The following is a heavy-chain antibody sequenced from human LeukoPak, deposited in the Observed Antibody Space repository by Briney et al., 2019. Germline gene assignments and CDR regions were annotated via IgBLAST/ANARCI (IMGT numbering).Heavy chain of an antibody. CDR3: ASGGGKQDY. D-gene: IGHD3-16*01. CDR1: GGTFSSYA. CDR2: IIPILGIA. J-gene: IGHJ4*02. Sequence: ASVKVSCKASGGTFSSYAISWVRQAPGQGLEWMGRIIPILGIANYAQKFQGRVTITSDKSTRTAYMELSSLRSEDTAVYYCASGGGKQDYWGQGTLVTVSS. V-gene: IGHV1-69*04.